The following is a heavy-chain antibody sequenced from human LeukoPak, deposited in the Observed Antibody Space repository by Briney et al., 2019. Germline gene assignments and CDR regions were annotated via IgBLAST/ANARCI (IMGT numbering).Heavy chain of an antibody. CDR1: GGSISSYY. V-gene: IGHV4-4*07. J-gene: IGHJ6*02. D-gene: IGHD5-18*01. CDR3: ARLDSGYSQDYYYYYGMDV. CDR2: IYTSGST. Sequence: SETLSLTCTVSGGSISSYYWSRIRQPAGKGLEWIGRIYTSGSTNYNPSLKSRVTMSVDTSKNQFSLKLSSVTAADTAVYYCARLDSGYSQDYYYYYGMDVRGQGTTVTVSS.